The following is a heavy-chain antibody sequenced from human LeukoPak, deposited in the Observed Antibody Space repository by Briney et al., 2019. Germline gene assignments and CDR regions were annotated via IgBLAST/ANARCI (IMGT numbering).Heavy chain of an antibody. CDR2: INPNTGGT. D-gene: IGHD3-3*01. CDR3: ARGVTIRNDY. J-gene: IGHJ4*02. Sequence: ASVKVSCKASGYTFTGYYIDWVRQAPGQGLEWMGWINPNTGGTKYEQKFQGRVTMTKDTSITTAYMELSRLRSDDTAVYYCARGVTIRNDYWGQGTLVTVSS. V-gene: IGHV1-2*02. CDR1: GYTFTGYY.